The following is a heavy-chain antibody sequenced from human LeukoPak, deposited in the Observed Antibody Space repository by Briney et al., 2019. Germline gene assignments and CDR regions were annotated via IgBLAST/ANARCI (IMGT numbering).Heavy chain of an antibody. CDR2: IYYTGTT. V-gene: IGHV4-59*01. J-gene: IGHJ3*02. CDR3: ARTNAFGN. CDR1: GGSLSGDY. Sequence: SETLSLTCTLSGGSLSGDYWNWIRQPPGKGLEWIGYIYYTGTTDYSPSLKSRVTISLDMSKNQFSLKLRSVTAADTAVYYCARTNAFGNRGQGTMVTVSS.